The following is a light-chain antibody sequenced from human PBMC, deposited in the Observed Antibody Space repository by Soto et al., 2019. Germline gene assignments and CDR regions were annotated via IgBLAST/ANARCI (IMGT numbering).Light chain of an antibody. J-gene: IGKJ1*01. Sequence: DIQMTQSPSTLSASVGDRVTITCRASQSISSWLAWYQQKPGKAPKLLIYRASSLESGVPSRFSGSGSGTEFTLTISSLQPDDFATYYCQHLGTFGQGTKVDI. CDR3: QHLGT. CDR1: QSISSW. V-gene: IGKV1-5*03. CDR2: RAS.